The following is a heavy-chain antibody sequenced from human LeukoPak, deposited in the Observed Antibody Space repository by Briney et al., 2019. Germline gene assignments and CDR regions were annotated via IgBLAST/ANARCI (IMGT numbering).Heavy chain of an antibody. CDR3: AKKYSTGLDP. CDR2: IYSGGST. CDR1: EFSVGSNY. Sequence: GGSLRLSCAASEFSVGSNYMTWVRQAPGKGLEWVSLIYSGGSTYYADSVKGRFTISRDNSKNTLYLQMNSLRAEDTAVYYCAKKYSTGLDPWGQRTLVTVSS. V-gene: IGHV3-66*01. J-gene: IGHJ5*02. D-gene: IGHD1-26*01.